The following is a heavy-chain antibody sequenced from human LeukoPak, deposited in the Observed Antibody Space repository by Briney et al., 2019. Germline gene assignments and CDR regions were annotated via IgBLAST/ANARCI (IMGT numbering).Heavy chain of an antibody. CDR3: AREMDIVATRNAFDI. Sequence: ASVNVSCKSSGYMFTSHGIHWLRQAPGQGLEWMGIINPSGGSTGYAQKFQGRVTMTRDMSTSTVYMELSSLRSEDTAVYYCAREMDIVATRNAFDIWGQGTMVTVSS. J-gene: IGHJ3*02. CDR2: INPSGGST. CDR1: GYMFTSHG. V-gene: IGHV1-46*01. D-gene: IGHD5-12*01.